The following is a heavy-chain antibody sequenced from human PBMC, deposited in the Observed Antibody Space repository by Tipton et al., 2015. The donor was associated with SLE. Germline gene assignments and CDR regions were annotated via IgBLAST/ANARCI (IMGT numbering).Heavy chain of an antibody. J-gene: IGHJ4*02. Sequence: TLSLTCTVSGASMSSYYWSWVRQPAGKGLEWIGRIYTDGTFIYNPSLKSRVTMSIDTSKNQFSLKLNSVTAADTAVYYCARGPYGAAASYDYWGQGTLVTVSS. CDR2: IYTDGTF. D-gene: IGHD6-13*01. CDR1: GASMSSYY. CDR3: ARGPYGAAASYDY. V-gene: IGHV4-4*07.